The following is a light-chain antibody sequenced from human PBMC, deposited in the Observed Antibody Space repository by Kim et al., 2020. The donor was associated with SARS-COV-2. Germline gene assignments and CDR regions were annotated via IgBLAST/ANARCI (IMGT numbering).Light chain of an antibody. V-gene: IGKV1-9*01. CDR1: QGISSS. Sequence: AAVEDRITITCRASQGISSSLAWYQQKPGKAPKLLIYGASTLQSEVPSRFSGSGSGTEFTLTISSLQPEDFATYYCQQLHVYPRSFGQGTKVDIK. J-gene: IGKJ1*01. CDR3: QQLHVYPRS. CDR2: GAS.